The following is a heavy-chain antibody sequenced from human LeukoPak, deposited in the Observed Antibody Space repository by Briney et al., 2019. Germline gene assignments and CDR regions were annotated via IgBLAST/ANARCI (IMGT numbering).Heavy chain of an antibody. D-gene: IGHD5-18*01. CDR1: GFTVSSNY. J-gene: IGHJ6*02. V-gene: IGHV3-53*01. Sequence: QPGGSLRLSCAASGFTVSSNYMSWVRQAPGKGLEWVSVIYSGGSTYYADSVKGRFTISRDNSKNTLYLQMNSLRAEDTAVYYCARAGVRWGYSYGLSYYYGMDVWGQGTTVTVSS. CDR3: ARAGVRWGYSYGLSYYYGMDV. CDR2: IYSGGST.